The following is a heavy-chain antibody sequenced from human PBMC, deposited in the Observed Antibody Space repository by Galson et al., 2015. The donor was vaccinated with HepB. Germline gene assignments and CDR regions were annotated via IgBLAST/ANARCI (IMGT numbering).Heavy chain of an antibody. CDR2: VRNKANGYTT. CDR3: VREDCHDCSSYFLGAFDV. CDR1: GFTFSDHY. Sequence: SLRLSCAASGFTFSDHYMDWIRQAPGKGLEWVGRVRNKANGYTTEYAASVQGRFTVSRDDSTNSVYLQMNSLKTEDTAVYYCVREDCHDCSSYFLGAFDVWGQGTILTVSS. D-gene: IGHD3-22*01. V-gene: IGHV3-72*01. J-gene: IGHJ3*01.